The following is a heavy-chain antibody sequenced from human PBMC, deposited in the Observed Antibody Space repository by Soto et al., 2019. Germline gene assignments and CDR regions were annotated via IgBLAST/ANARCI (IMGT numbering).Heavy chain of an antibody. CDR3: ARVSEDLTSNFDY. CDR1: GFTFTRYS. V-gene: IGHV3-21*01. Sequence: EVQLVESGGGLVKPGGSLRLSCAASGFTFTRYSMNWVRQAPGKGLEWVSSISSTTNYIYYADSMKGRFTVSRDNAKNSVYLDMNSLSAEDPAVYYCARVSEDLTSNFDYWGQGTLVTVSS. CDR2: ISSTTNYI. J-gene: IGHJ4*02.